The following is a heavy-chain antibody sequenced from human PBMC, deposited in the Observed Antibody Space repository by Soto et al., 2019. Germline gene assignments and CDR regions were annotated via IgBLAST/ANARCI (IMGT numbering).Heavy chain of an antibody. CDR2: IIPIFGTA. CDR1: GGTFSSYT. Sequence: QVQLVQSGAEVKKPGSSVTVSCKASGGTFSSYTISWVRQAPGQGLEWMRGIIPIFGTANYAQKFQGRVTXPXXXSXXTAYMELSSLRSEDTAVYYCARGNRRWLQLWYFDLWGRGTLVTVSS. CDR3: ARGNRRWLQLWYFDL. D-gene: IGHD5-12*01. V-gene: IGHV1-69*05. J-gene: IGHJ2*01.